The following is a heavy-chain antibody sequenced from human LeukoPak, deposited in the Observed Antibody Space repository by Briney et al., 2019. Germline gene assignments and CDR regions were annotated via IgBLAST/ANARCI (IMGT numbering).Heavy chain of an antibody. Sequence: KPSETLSLTCTVSGGSISSYYWSWIRQPPGKGLEWIGYIYYSGSTNYNPSLKSRVTISVDTSKNQFSLKLSSVTAADTVVYYCATTKYYDFWSGYYTENYFDYWGQGTLVTVSS. CDR1: GGSISSYY. CDR3: ATTKYYDFWSGYYTENYFDY. V-gene: IGHV4-59*01. J-gene: IGHJ4*02. CDR2: IYYSGST. D-gene: IGHD3-3*01.